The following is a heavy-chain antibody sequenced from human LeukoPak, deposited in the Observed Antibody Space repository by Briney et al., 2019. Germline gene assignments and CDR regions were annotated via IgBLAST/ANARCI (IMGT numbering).Heavy chain of an antibody. V-gene: IGHV1-69*06. CDR1: GGTFSSYA. CDR3: ASRPLYYYDSSGGPHDP. Sequence: SVKVSCEASGGTFSSYAISWVRQAPGQGLEWMGGIIPIFGTANYAQKFQGRVTITADKSTSTAYMELSSLRSEDTAVYYCASRPLYYYDSSGGPHDPWGQGTLVTVSS. D-gene: IGHD3-22*01. J-gene: IGHJ5*02. CDR2: IIPIFGTA.